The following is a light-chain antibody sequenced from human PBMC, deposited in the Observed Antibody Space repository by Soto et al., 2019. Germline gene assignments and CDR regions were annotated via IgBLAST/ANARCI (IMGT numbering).Light chain of an antibody. J-gene: IGKJ2*01. Sequence: DVVMTQSPLSLAVSLGQTASISCRSTQSLLFSDGNVYLNWFHQRPGQSPRRLIYKVSNRGSGVPERFSGSGSRTDFTLNISRVEAEDVGVYYCMQSTRWVYTFGHGTKVEIK. CDR2: KVS. CDR1: QSLLFSDGNVY. V-gene: IGKV2-30*01. CDR3: MQSTRWVYT.